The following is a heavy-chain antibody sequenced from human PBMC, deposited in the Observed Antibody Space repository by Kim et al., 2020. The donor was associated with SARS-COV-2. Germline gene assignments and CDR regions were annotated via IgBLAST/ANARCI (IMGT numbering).Heavy chain of an antibody. Sequence: GGSLRLSCAVSGITVTTNYMNWVRQAPGKGLEWVSTIYSGGTTYYADSVKGRFTISRDTSKNTLYLQINSLRAEDTAVYYCAREPYSSTWLDYWGPGTLV. J-gene: IGHJ4*02. CDR1: GITVTTNY. CDR3: AREPYSSTWLDY. D-gene: IGHD6-13*01. CDR2: IYSGGTT. V-gene: IGHV3-66*01.